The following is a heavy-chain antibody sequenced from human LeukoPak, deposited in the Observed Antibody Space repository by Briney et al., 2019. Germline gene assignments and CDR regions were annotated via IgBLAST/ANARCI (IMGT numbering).Heavy chain of an antibody. D-gene: IGHD5/OR15-5a*01. CDR3: ARRMTVSATNWFDP. CDR2: IYYTGST. J-gene: IGHJ5*02. Sequence: SETLSLTCTVSGASISSSFWTWIRQSPDKGLEWLAYIYYTGSTNLNPSLKSRLTISVDTSKNQFSLRLSSVTAADTAIYYCARRMTVSATNWFDPWGQGTLVTVSS. CDR1: GASISSSF. V-gene: IGHV4-59*01.